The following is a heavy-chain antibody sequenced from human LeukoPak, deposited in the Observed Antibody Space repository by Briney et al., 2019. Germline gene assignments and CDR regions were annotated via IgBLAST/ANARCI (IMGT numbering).Heavy chain of an antibody. V-gene: IGHV4-39*01. Sequence: SETLSFTCIVSGGSISTSNYYWDWIRQPPGKGLEWIGSIYYSGGTYYNQSLKSRVTISVDTSKNQFSLKVTSLTAADTAVYYCARRSGWYPFDNWGQGTLVTVSS. CDR2: IYYSGGT. J-gene: IGHJ4*02. CDR1: GGSISTSNYY. D-gene: IGHD6-19*01. CDR3: ARRSGWYPFDN.